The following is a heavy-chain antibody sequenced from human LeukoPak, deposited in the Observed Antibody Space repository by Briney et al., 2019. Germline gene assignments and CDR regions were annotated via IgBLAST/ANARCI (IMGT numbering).Heavy chain of an antibody. Sequence: SETLSLTCTVSGGSISSSSYYWGWIRQPPGKGLEWIGSIYYTRSTYYNPSLKSRVTISVDTSKNQFSLKLTSVTAADTAVYYCARGSITPYYFDYWGQGTLVTVSS. D-gene: IGHD3-16*01. CDR2: IYYTRST. CDR3: ARGSITPYYFDY. J-gene: IGHJ4*02. V-gene: IGHV4-39*01. CDR1: GGSISSSSYY.